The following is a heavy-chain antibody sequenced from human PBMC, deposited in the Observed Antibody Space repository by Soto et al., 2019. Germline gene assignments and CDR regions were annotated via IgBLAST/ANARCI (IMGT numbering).Heavy chain of an antibody. J-gene: IGHJ3*02. CDR3: ESSSGNSYGYPDAFDI. D-gene: IGHD5-18*01. CDR1: GGSVSGGSYY. Sequence: PSETLSLTCTVSGGSVSGGSYYWSWIRQPPGKELEWIGYIYYSGSTNYNPSLKSRVTISVDTSKNQFSVKLSSVTASDTAVYYCESSSGNSYGYPDAFDIWGQGTMVT. V-gene: IGHV4-61*01. CDR2: IYYSGST.